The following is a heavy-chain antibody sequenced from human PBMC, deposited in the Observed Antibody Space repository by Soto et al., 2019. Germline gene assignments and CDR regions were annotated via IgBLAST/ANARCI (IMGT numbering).Heavy chain of an antibody. Sequence: ASETLSLTCTVSGFSISSCTYYWFWVRQSPWRGLEWIGTIYYSGNTYYKPSLKSRVTISIDTSKNQFSLKLSSVTAADTAVYYCARNQGYSGYDSSYYFDYWGQGTLVTVSS. CDR3: ARNQGYSGYDSSYYFDY. J-gene: IGHJ4*02. V-gene: IGHV4-39*07. CDR1: GFSISSCTYY. CDR2: IYYSGNT. D-gene: IGHD5-12*01.